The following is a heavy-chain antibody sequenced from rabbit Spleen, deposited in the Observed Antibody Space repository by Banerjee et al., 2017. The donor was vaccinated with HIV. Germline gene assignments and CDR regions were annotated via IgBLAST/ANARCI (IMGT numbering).Heavy chain of an antibody. CDR2: MNTRSGED. D-gene: IGHD2-1*01. CDR3: ARDLPTVIGWNLNL. J-gene: IGHJ4*01. Sequence: QEQLVESGGGLVKPEGSLTLTCKASGFSFGDRDVMCWVRQAPGKGLEWIACMNTRSGEDVYATWAKGRFTISKTSSTTVTLQMTSLTAADTATYFCARDLPTVIGWNLNLWGPGTLVTVS. V-gene: IGHV1S45*01. CDR1: GFSFGDRDV.